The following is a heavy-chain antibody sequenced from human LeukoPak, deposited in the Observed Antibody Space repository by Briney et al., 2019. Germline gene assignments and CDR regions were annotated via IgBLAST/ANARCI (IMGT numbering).Heavy chain of an antibody. Sequence: GASVKVSCKASGYTFTSYGISWVRQAPGQGLEWMGWTSAYNGNTNYAQKLQGRVTMTTDTSTSTAYMELRGLRSDDTAVYYYARDLGYSSSCWFDPWGQGTLVTVSS. J-gene: IGHJ5*02. CDR3: ARDLGYSSSCWFDP. D-gene: IGHD6-13*01. CDR1: GYTFTSYG. V-gene: IGHV1-18*01. CDR2: TSAYNGNT.